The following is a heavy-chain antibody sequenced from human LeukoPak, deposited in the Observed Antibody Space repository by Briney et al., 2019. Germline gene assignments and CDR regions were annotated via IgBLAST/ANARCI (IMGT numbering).Heavy chain of an antibody. CDR2: ISGSGGST. CDR3: ANSYFDY. CDR1: GFTFRLYG. Sequence: GGSLRLSCVASGFTFRLYGMAWVRQAPGKGLEWVSAISGSGGSTYYADSVKGRFTISRDNSKNTLYLQMNSLRAEDTAVYYCANSYFDYWGQGTLVTVSS. J-gene: IGHJ4*02. V-gene: IGHV3-23*01.